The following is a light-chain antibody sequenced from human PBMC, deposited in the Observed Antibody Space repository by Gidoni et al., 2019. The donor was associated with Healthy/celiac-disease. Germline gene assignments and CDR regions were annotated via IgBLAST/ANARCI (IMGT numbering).Light chain of an antibody. J-gene: IGKJ5*01. Sequence: EIGMTQSPATLSVSPGETATLSCRASQSVSSYLAWYQQKPGQAPRLLIYGASTRAPGIPARFSGSGSGTEFTLTISSLQSEDFAVYYCQQYNNWPPITFGQGTRLEIK. CDR3: QQYNNWPPIT. V-gene: IGKV3-15*01. CDR1: QSVSSY. CDR2: GAS.